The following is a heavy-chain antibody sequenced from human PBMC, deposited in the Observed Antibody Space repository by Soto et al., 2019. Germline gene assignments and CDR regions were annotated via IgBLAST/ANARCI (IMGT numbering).Heavy chain of an antibody. V-gene: IGHV3-64D*06. CDR1: GFTFSSYA. Sequence: GGSLRLSCSASGFTFSSYAMFWVRQAPGKGLECVSGISANGDRTYYADSVKDRFSISRDKSKKTLDLQMSSLTTDDTAVYYCVKGASGEYYYDPMDVWGQGTTVTVSS. CDR2: ISANGDRT. D-gene: IGHD3-22*01. J-gene: IGHJ6*02. CDR3: VKGASGEYYYDPMDV.